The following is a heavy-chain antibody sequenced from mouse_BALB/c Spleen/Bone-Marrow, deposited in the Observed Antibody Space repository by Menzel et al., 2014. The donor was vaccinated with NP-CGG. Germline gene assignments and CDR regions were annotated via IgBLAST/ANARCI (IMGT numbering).Heavy chain of an antibody. J-gene: IGHJ3*01. D-gene: IGHD2-4*01. CDR3: ARHAYYDQTEVSFVY. V-gene: IGHV5-9-2*01. CDR1: GFTSSNYG. CDR2: ISGGGSYT. Sequence: EVKLMESGGGLVKSGESLKLSCAASGFTSSNYGMSWVRQTPEKRLEWVATISGGGSYTFYSDSVKGRFTISRDNAKNNLYLQLSSLRSEDTALYYCARHAYYDQTEVSFVYWGQGTLVTVSA.